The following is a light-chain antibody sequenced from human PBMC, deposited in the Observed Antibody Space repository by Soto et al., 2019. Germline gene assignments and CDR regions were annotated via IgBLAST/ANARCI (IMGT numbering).Light chain of an antibody. Sequence: DVVMTQSPLSLPVTLGQPASISCRSNQSLIHSDGIAYFSWFQQRPGRSPRRLIYKVSNRDSGVPDRFSGSGSGTDFTLKISRVEAEDVGVYYCMQGLQTPPTFGQGTRLEIK. CDR1: QSLIHSDGIAY. V-gene: IGKV2-30*02. CDR2: KVS. CDR3: MQGLQTPPT. J-gene: IGKJ5*01.